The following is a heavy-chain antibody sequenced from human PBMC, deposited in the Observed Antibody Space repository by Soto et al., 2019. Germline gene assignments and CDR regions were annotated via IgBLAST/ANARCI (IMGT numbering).Heavy chain of an antibody. Sequence: QVQLVQSGAEVKKPGASVKVSCKASGYTFTSYGISWVRQAPGQGLEWMGWISAYNGNTNYAQKLQGRVTMTTDTSTSTAYMELRSLISDDTAVYYCARVSMVRGDLYYYYGMDVWGQGTTVTVSS. CDR1: GYTFTSYG. CDR2: ISAYNGNT. CDR3: ARVSMVRGDLYYYYGMDV. J-gene: IGHJ6*02. D-gene: IGHD3-10*01. V-gene: IGHV1-18*01.